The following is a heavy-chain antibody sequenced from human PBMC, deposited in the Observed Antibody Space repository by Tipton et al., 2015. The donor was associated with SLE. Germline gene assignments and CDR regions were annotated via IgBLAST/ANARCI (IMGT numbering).Heavy chain of an antibody. D-gene: IGHD6-13*01. CDR2: VYTSGGT. Sequence: TLSLTCSVSGASISSGSYYWSWVRQPAGKGLEWIGHVYTSGGTNYNPSLESRVTISLDTSKNQFSLKLSSVTAADTAVYYCARSAGYGSSWAHFDYWGQGTLVTVSS. CDR1: GASISSGSYY. CDR3: ARSAGYGSSWAHFDY. J-gene: IGHJ4*02. V-gene: IGHV4-61*09.